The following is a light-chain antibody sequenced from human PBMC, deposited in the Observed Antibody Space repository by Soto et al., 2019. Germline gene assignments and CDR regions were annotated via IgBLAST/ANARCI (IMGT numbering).Light chain of an antibody. J-gene: IGLJ1*01. Sequence: QSALAQPSSVSGSPGQSITISCTGTSTDVGGYNYVSWYQHHPGKGPKLIIYEVSNRPSRVSDRFSGSKSGNKASLIISNLEAEDESDYYCGSYTSTDTPFVFGTGTKVTAL. V-gene: IGLV2-14*01. CDR2: EVS. CDR1: STDVGGYNY. CDR3: GSYTSTDTPFV.